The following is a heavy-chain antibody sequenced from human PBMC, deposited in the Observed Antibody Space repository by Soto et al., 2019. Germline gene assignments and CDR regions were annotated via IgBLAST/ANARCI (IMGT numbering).Heavy chain of an antibody. CDR2: INDGGRT. D-gene: IGHD3-10*01. Sequence: QVQLQQWGAGLLKPSETLSLTCAVHGGSFSDYYWTWIRQSPGQGLEWIGEINDGGRTSYNPSLKRRXPXPLDTSKNHFSLKLSSVTAADSAVYFCASHRDYHYFYYGMDVWGQGTTVTVSS. V-gene: IGHV4-34*01. J-gene: IGHJ6*02. CDR3: ASHRDYHYFYYGMDV. CDR1: GGSFSDYY.